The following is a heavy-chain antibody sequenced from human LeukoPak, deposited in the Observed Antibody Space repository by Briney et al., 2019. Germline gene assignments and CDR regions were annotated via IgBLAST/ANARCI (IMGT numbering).Heavy chain of an antibody. CDR3: AKDRPNYYESNGHYYRRGGDY. Sequence: PGGSLRLSCAASGFTFSFYAMSWVRQAPGKGLEWVSSISSKGDYTYYEDSVKGRFTVSRDNSKSTLYLQMNSLRAEDTAIYYCAKDRPNYYESNGHYYRRGGDYWGQGTLVTVSS. V-gene: IGHV3-23*01. J-gene: IGHJ4*02. CDR2: ISSKGDYT. D-gene: IGHD3-22*01. CDR1: GFTFSFYA.